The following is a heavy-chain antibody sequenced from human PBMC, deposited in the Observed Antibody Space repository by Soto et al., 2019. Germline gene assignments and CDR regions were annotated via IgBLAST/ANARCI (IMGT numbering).Heavy chain of an antibody. Sequence: EVQLVESGGGLVKPGGSLRLSCAASGFTFSNYWMNWVRQAPGRGLEWVANIKKDGSQRYYVDSVRGRFTISRDNAKNALYLQMNSLRAEDTAIYYCAREPGGLDVWGQGTSVTVSS. J-gene: IGHJ6*02. CDR3: AREPGGLDV. V-gene: IGHV3-7*01. CDR2: IKKDGSQR. CDR1: GFTFSNYW.